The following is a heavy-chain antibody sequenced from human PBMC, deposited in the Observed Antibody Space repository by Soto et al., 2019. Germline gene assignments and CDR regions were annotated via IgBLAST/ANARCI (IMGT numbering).Heavy chain of an antibody. V-gene: IGHV4-39*01. Sequence: PSETLSLTCTVSGGSISSSSYYWGWNRRPPGEGLGWIGSTYYSGSTYYNPSLKSRVTISVDTSKNQFSLKLSSVTAADTAVYYCARAPTYYYDSSGSITTWFDPWGQGTLVTVSS. CDR3: ARAPTYYYDSSGSITTWFDP. CDR2: TYYSGST. D-gene: IGHD3-22*01. CDR1: GGSISSSSYY. J-gene: IGHJ5*02.